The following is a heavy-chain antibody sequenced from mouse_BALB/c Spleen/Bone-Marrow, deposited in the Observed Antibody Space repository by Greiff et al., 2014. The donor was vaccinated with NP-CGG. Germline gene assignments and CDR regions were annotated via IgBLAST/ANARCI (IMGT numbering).Heavy chain of an antibody. J-gene: IGHJ4*01. Sequence: VQLQQSGAELVKPGASVKLSCKASGYTFTSYWMHWVKQRPGQGLERIGEINPSNGRTNYNEKFKSKATLTVDKSSSTAYMQLSSLTSEDSAVYYCARSSYYYGSSYVNAMDYWGQGTSVTVSS. V-gene: IGHV1S81*02. D-gene: IGHD1-1*01. CDR2: INPSNGRT. CDR1: GYTFTSYW. CDR3: ARSSYYYGSSYVNAMDY.